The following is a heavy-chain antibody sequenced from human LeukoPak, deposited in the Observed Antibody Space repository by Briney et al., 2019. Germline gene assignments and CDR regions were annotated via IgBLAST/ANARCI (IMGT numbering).Heavy chain of an antibody. J-gene: IGHJ4*02. D-gene: IGHD4-17*01. CDR1: GFTFSSYA. CDR2: ISGSGGST. CDR3: AKEGTDYGDYPYFFDY. Sequence: GGPLRLSCAASGFTFSSYAMSWVRQAPGKGLEWVSAISGSGGSTYYADSVKGRFTISRDNSKNTLYLQMNSLRAEDTAVYYCAKEGTDYGDYPYFFDYWGQGTLVTVSS. V-gene: IGHV3-23*01.